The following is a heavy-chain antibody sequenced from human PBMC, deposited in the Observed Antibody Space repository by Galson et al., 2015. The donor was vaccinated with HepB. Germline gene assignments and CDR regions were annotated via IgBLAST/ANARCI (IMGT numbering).Heavy chain of an antibody. J-gene: IGHJ5*02. CDR2: IYYSGST. V-gene: IGHV4-31*11. CDR3: ARGSGSSWLANWFDP. CDR1: GDSISSGGYY. D-gene: IGHD6-13*01. Sequence: TLSLTCAVSGDSISSGGYYWSWIRQHPGKGLEWIGYIYYSGSTYYNPSLKSRVTISVDTSKNQFSLKLSSVTAADTAVYYCARGSGSSWLANWFDPWGQGALVTVSS.